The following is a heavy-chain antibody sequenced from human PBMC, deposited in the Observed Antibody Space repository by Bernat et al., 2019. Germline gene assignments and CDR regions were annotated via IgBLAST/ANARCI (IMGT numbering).Heavy chain of an antibody. Sequence: EVQLLESGGDLVQPGGSLRISCAASGFTFSTYAMSCVRQAPGKGLEWVSIISGSGDITYSAECLKSIIPNSTNNPKTMMHMQVNTRSAADTDLSYCAKGVWLDVWGQGTLVSVSS. V-gene: IGHV3-23*01. CDR2: ISGSGDIT. D-gene: IGHD5/OR15-5a*01. CDR3: AKGVWLDV. CDR1: GFTFSTYA. J-gene: IGHJ4*02.